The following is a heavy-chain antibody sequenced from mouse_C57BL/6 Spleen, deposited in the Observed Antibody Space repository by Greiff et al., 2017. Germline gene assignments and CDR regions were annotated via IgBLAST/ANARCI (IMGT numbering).Heavy chain of an antibody. CDR1: GYTFTSYW. V-gene: IGHV1-64*01. CDR3: ARKPLYYDYDDYWYFDV. Sequence: QVQLQQPGAELVKPGASVKLSCKASGYTFTSYWMHWVKQRPGQGLEWIGMILPNSGSTNYNEKFKSKATLTVDKSSSTAYMQLSSLTSEYSAVYYCARKPLYYDYDDYWYFDVWGTGTTVTVSS. CDR2: ILPNSGST. J-gene: IGHJ1*03. D-gene: IGHD2-4*01.